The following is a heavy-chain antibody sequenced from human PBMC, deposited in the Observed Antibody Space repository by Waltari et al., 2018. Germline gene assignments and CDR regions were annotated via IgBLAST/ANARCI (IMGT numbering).Heavy chain of an antibody. CDR1: GYTVTDYY. CDR2: VDPEDGET. D-gene: IGHD3-9*01. V-gene: IGHV1-69-2*01. CDR3: ATSLDILTGYYSMNLDY. J-gene: IGHJ4*02. Sequence: EVQRVQSGAEVKKPGATVKISCKDSGYTVTDYYMHWGTQAPGQGLGWRGLVDPEDGETIYAEKFQGRVTITADTSTDTAYMELSSLRSEDTAVYYCATSLDILTGYYSMNLDYWGQGTLVTVSS.